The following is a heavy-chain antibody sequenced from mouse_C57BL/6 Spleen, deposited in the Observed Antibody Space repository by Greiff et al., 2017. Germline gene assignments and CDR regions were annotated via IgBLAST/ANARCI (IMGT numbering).Heavy chain of an antibody. J-gene: IGHJ1*03. V-gene: IGHV3-6*01. Sequence: EVQLQESGPGLVKPSQSLSLTCSVTGYSITSGYYWNWIRQFPGNKLEWMGYLSYDGSNNYNPSFKNRISITRDTSKIQFFLKLNSVTTEDTATYYCAREGGYSYFDVWGTGTTVTVSS. CDR2: LSYDGSN. CDR3: AREGGYSYFDV. CDR1: GYSITSGYY. D-gene: IGHD1-1*02.